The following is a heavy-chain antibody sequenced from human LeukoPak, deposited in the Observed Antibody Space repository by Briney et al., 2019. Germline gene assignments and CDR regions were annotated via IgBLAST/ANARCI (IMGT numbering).Heavy chain of an antibody. Sequence: GGSLRLSCAASGFTVSSNYMSWVRQAPGKGLEWVSVIYSGGSTYYADSVKGRFTISRDNSKNTLYLQMNSLRAEDTAVYYCARETPEELFDLWGQGTMVTVSS. CDR3: ARETPEELFDL. J-gene: IGHJ3*01. CDR1: GFTVSSNY. CDR2: IYSGGST. D-gene: IGHD3-10*01. V-gene: IGHV3-66*02.